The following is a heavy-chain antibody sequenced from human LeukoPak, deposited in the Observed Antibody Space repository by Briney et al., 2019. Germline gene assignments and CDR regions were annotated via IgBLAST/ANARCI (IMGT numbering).Heavy chain of an antibody. CDR2: ISGRGDYT. J-gene: IGHJ4*02. Sequence: GGSLRLSCAASGFTFSKSAMTWVRQAPGTGLEYVSAISGRGDYTYYADSVQGRFTISRDNSKNMLYLQMRSLRAEDTAMYYCARDGPGYCSSTSCYSYFDYWGQGTLVTVSS. V-gene: IGHV3-23*01. D-gene: IGHD2-2*01. CDR1: GFTFSKSA. CDR3: ARDGPGYCSSTSCYSYFDY.